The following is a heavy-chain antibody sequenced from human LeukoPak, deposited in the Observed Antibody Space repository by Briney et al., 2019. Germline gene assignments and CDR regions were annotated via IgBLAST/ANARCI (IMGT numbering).Heavy chain of an antibody. D-gene: IGHD2-2*01. CDR3: ARGGEVCSSTSCYRGHEY. Sequence: ASVKVSCKASGYTFTGHYMHWVRQAPGQGLEWMGWINPDTGGTSYAQRFQGRVTVTRDTSISTAYMELIRLTSDDTAVYYCARGGEVCSSTSCYRGHEYWGQGTLVTVSS. CDR1: GYTFTGHY. J-gene: IGHJ4*02. CDR2: INPDTGGT. V-gene: IGHV1-2*02.